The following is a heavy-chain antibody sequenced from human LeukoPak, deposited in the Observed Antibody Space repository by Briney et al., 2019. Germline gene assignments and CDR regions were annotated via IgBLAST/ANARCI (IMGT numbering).Heavy chain of an antibody. CDR2: INPNSGGT. CDR1: GYTFTGYY. D-gene: IGHD4-11*01. Sequence: ASVKVSCKASGYTFTGYYIHWVRQAPGQGLEWMGWINPNSGGTNYAQKFQDWVTMTRDTSISTAYMELSRLRSDDTAVYYCARDQQFNWFDPWGQGTLVTVSS. CDR3: ARDQQFNWFDP. J-gene: IGHJ5*02. V-gene: IGHV1-2*04.